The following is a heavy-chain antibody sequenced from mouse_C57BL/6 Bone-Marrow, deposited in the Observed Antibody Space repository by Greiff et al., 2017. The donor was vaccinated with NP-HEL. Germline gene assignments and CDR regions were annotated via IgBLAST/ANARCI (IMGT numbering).Heavy chain of an antibody. Sequence: EVQLVESGGGLVKPGGSLKLSCAASGFTFSDYGMHWVRQAPEKGLEWVAYISSGSSTIYYADTVKGRFTISRDNAKNTLFLQMTRLRSEDTAMYYCAREGRLRGYYYAMDYWGQGTSVTVSS. CDR3: AREGRLRGYYYAMDY. CDR1: GFTFSDYG. J-gene: IGHJ4*01. D-gene: IGHD3-2*02. V-gene: IGHV5-17*01. CDR2: ISSGSSTI.